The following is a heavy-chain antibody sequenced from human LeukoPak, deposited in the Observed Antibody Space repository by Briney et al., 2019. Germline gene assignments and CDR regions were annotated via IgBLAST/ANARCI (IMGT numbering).Heavy chain of an antibody. J-gene: IGHJ5*02. Sequence: SGTLSLTCAVSGGSISSSNWWSWVRQPPGKGLEWIGEIFHSGSTNYNPSLKSRVTISVDKSKNQFSLKLNSVTAADTAVYYCASGGNKWDLDNCFDPWGQGTLVTVSS. CDR1: GGSISSSNW. CDR3: ASGGNKWDLDNCFDP. D-gene: IGHD1-26*01. V-gene: IGHV4-4*02. CDR2: IFHSGST.